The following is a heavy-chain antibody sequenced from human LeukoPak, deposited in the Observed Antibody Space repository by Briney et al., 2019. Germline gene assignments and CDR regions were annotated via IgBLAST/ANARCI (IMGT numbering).Heavy chain of an antibody. CDR2: IYYRGST. CDR3: ARHPYQLVWLPWLDA. D-gene: IGHD3-10*01. CDR1: GGSISSSSYY. Sequence: SETLSLTCTVSGGSISSSSYYWVWIRQPPGKGLEWIGSIYYRGSTYYNPSLKSRVTISVDTSKNQFSLKLSSVTAADTAGYYFARHPYQLVWLPWLDAWGQGTLVTVSS. V-gene: IGHV4-39*01. J-gene: IGHJ5*02.